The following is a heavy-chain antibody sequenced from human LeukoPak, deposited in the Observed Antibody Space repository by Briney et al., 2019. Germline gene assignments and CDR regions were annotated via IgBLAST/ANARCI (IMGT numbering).Heavy chain of an antibody. CDR3: ARALIPITMVRGVVYYYYGMDV. CDR1: DGSISSYY. CDR2: IYYSGST. D-gene: IGHD3-10*01. Sequence: PSETLSLTCTVSDGSISSYYWSWIRQPPGKGLEWIGYIYYSGSTNYNPSLKSRVTISVDTSKNQFSLKLSSVTAADTAVYYCARALIPITMVRGVVYYYYGMDVWGQGTTVTVSS. V-gene: IGHV4-59*01. J-gene: IGHJ6*02.